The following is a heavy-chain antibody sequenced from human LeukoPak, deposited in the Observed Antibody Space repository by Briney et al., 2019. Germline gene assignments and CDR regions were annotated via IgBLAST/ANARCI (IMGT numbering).Heavy chain of an antibody. D-gene: IGHD3-10*01. Sequence: GGSLRLSCAASGFTFSSYGMHWVRLAPGKGLEWVAFIRYDGSNKYYADSVKGRFTISRDNSKNTLYLQMNSLRAEDTAVYYCAKVGPLAFYYMDVWGKGTTVTVSS. CDR2: IRYDGSNK. CDR3: AKVGPLAFYYMDV. J-gene: IGHJ6*03. V-gene: IGHV3-30*02. CDR1: GFTFSSYG.